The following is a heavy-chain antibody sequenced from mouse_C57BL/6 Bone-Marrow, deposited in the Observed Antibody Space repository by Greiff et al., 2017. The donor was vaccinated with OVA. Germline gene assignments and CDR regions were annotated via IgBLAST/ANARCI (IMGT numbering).Heavy chain of an antibody. D-gene: IGHD1-1*01. CDR1: GYTFTSYW. Sequence: QVQLQQPGAELVKPGASVKLSCKASGYTFTSYWMHWVKQRPGQGLEWIGMIHPNSGSTNYNEKFKSKATLTVDKSSSTAYMQLSSLTSDDAAVYYCARGDFYYYGSGAYWGKGTLVTVSA. CDR3: ARGDFYYYGSGAY. J-gene: IGHJ3*01. V-gene: IGHV1-64*01. CDR2: IHPNSGST.